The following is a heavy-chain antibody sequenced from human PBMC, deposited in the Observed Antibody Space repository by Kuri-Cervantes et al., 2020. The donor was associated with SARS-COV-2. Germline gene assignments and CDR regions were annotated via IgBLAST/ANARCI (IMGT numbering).Heavy chain of an antibody. J-gene: IGHJ5*02. Sequence: AAVKVPCRASGYTFTGYYMHWVRQAPGQGLEWMGWINPNSGGTNYAQKFQGRVTMTRDTSISTAYMELSRLRSDDTAVYYCAGQDDFWSGYYPWGQETLVTVSS. V-gene: IGHV1-2*02. CDR2: INPNSGGT. CDR3: AGQDDFWSGYYP. CDR1: GYTFTGYY. D-gene: IGHD3-3*01.